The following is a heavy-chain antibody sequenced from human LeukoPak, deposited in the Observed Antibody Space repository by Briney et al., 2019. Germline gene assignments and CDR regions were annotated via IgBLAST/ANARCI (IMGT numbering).Heavy chain of an antibody. J-gene: IGHJ6*04. D-gene: IGHD2-2*01. Sequence: SETLSLTCTVSGGSISSYYWSWSRQTPGKGLEWIGYIYYSGSTNYNPSLKSRVTISVDTSKNQFSLKLSSVTAADTAVYYCASTVAAAMSDYYYGMDVWGKGTTVTVSS. V-gene: IGHV4-59*01. CDR2: IYYSGST. CDR3: ASTVAAAMSDYYYGMDV. CDR1: GGSISSYY.